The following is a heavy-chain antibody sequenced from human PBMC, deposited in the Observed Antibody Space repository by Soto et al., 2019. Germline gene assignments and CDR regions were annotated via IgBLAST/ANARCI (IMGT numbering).Heavy chain of an antibody. D-gene: IGHD3-9*01. Sequence: EVQLVESGGGLVKPGGSLRLSCAASGFTFSSYNMNWVRQAPGKGLEWVSSISSSSTYIYYADSVKGRFTISRDNAKNSLYRQMNSLRAEDTAVYYCARETTYDILTASYGNTFDPWGQGTRVTVSS. CDR2: ISSSSTYI. CDR3: ARETTYDILTASYGNTFDP. J-gene: IGHJ5*02. V-gene: IGHV3-21*01. CDR1: GFTFSSYN.